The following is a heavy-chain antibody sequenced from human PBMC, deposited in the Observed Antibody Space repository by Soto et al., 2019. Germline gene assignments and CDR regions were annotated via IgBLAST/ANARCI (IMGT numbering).Heavy chain of an antibody. CDR2: ISGSGGST. V-gene: IGHV3-23*01. J-gene: IGHJ5*02. CDR1: GFTFSSYA. D-gene: IGHD2-2*02. CDR3: AKDRGRELPYLIWFDP. Sequence: EVQLLESGGGLVQPGGPLRLSCAASGFTFSSYAMSWVRQAPGKGLEWVSAISGSGGSTYYADSVKGRFTISRDNSKNTLYLQMNSLRAEDTAVYYCAKDRGRELPYLIWFDPWGQGTLVTVSS.